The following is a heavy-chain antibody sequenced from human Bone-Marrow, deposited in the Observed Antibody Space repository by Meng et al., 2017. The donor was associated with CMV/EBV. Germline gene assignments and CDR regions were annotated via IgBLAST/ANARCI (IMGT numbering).Heavy chain of an antibody. Sequence: RGSLRLSCAASGFTFSSYWMSWVRQAPGKGLEWVANIKQDGSEKYYVDSVKGRFTISRDNAKNSLYLQMNSLRAEDTAVYYCARDLGDGDIVVVPAAGTGYYYYYGMDVWGQGTTVTVSS. CDR1: GFTFSSYW. D-gene: IGHD2-2*01. CDR2: IKQDGSEK. V-gene: IGHV3-7*01. J-gene: IGHJ6*02. CDR3: ARDLGDGDIVVVPAAGTGYYYYYGMDV.